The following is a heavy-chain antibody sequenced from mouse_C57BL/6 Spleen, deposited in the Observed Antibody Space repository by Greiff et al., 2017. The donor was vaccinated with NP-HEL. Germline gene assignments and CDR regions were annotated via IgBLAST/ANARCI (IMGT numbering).Heavy chain of an antibody. CDR2: IYPGDGDT. Sequence: QVQLQQSGAELVKPGASVKISCKASGYAFSSYWMNWVKQRPGKGLEWIGQIYPGDGDTNYNGKFKGKATLTADKSSSTAYMQLSSLTSEDSAVYFCARSALFPAMDYWGQGTSVTVSS. CDR3: ARSALFPAMDY. J-gene: IGHJ4*01. V-gene: IGHV1-80*01. CDR1: GYAFSSYW.